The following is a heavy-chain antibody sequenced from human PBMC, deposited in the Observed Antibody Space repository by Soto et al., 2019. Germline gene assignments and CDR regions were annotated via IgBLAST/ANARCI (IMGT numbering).Heavy chain of an antibody. D-gene: IGHD1-7*01. CDR1: GGSISSGGYS. Sequence: TLSLTCAVSGGSISSGGYSWSWIRQPPGKGLEWIGYIYHSGSTYYNPSLKSRVTISVGRSKNQFSLKLSSVTAADTAVYYCAGTESGTFDPWGQGTLVTVSS. J-gene: IGHJ5*02. V-gene: IGHV4-30-2*01. CDR3: AGTESGTFDP. CDR2: IYHSGST.